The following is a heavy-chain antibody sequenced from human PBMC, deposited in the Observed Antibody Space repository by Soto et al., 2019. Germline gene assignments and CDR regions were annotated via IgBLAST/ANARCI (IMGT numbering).Heavy chain of an antibody. CDR2: IKTSGST. V-gene: IGHV4-39*01. Sequence: QLQLQESGPGLVKPSETLSLTCTVSGGSLSSGNYYWGWIRQSPGKGREWIGSIKTSGSTFYNPSLKSRVIISVDTSKNQFSLNLSSVTAADTDVYFCAKTTEDYTYGHYFDDWGQGTLVTVSS. CDR1: GGSLSSGNYY. J-gene: IGHJ4*02. CDR3: AKTTEDYTYGHYFDD. D-gene: IGHD5-18*01.